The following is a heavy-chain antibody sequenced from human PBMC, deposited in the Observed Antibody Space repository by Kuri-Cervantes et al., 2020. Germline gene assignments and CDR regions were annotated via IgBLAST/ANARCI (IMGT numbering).Heavy chain of an antibody. CDR1: GGSFNSYG. D-gene: IGHD3-9*01. CDR2: IIPIFGTA. V-gene: IGHV1-69*13. CDR3: ARAALRYFPLPY. Sequence: SVKVSCKASGGSFNSYGFSWVRQAPGQGLEWMGGIIPIFGTANYAQKFQGRVTITADESTSTAYMELSSLRSEDTAVYYCARAALRYFPLPYWGQGTLVTVSS. J-gene: IGHJ4*02.